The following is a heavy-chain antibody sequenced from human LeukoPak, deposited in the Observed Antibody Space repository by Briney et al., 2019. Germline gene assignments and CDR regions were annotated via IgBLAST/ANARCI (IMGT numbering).Heavy chain of an antibody. V-gene: IGHV3-9*01. J-gene: IGHJ4*02. CDR1: GFTFDDYA. D-gene: IGHD3-9*01. CDR2: ISWNSGSI. CDR3: AKALRHFDWVLSVFDY. Sequence: GGSLRLSCAASGFTFDDYAMHWVRQAPGKGLEWVSGISWNSGSIGYADSVKGRFTISRDNAKNSLYLQMNSLGAEDTALYYCAKALRHFDWVLSVFDYWGQGTLVTVSS.